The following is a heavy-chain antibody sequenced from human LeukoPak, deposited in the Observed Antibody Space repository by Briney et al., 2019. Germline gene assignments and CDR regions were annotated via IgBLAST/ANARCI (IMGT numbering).Heavy chain of an antibody. Sequence: SETLSLTCTVSGGSISSYYWSWIRQPPGKGLEWIGYIYYSGSTNYNPSLKSRVAISVDTSKNQLSLRLNSETAADTAVYFCARQGWLTLYYFDYWGQGTLVTVSS. CDR1: GGSISSYY. D-gene: IGHD6-19*01. CDR3: ARQGWLTLYYFDY. CDR2: IYYSGST. V-gene: IGHV4-59*08. J-gene: IGHJ4*02.